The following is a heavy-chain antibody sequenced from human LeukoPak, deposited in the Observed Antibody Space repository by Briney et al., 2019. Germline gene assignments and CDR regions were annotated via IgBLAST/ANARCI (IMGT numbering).Heavy chain of an antibody. J-gene: IGHJ4*02. CDR2: ISPNSGGT. CDR3: ARDWYDSSGPIDY. CDR1: GYTFTGYY. Sequence: GASVKVSCKASGYTFTGYYMHWVRQAPGQGLEWMGWISPNSGGTNYAQKFQGRVTMTRDTSISTAYMELSRLRSDDTAVYYCARDWYDSSGPIDYWGQGTLVTVSS. V-gene: IGHV1-2*02. D-gene: IGHD3-22*01.